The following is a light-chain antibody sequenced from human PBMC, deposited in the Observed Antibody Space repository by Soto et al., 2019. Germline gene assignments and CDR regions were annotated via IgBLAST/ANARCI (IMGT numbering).Light chain of an antibody. CDR1: QSVLYSSNNKNY. Sequence: DIVMTQSPDSLAVSLGERATINCKSSQSVLYSSNNKNYLAWYQQKPGQPPKLLIYWASTRESGVPDRFSGSGPGTDFTLTISSLQAEDVAVYYCQQYYSIPLTFGGGTKVEIK. CDR2: WAS. V-gene: IGKV4-1*01. J-gene: IGKJ4*01. CDR3: QQYYSIPLT.